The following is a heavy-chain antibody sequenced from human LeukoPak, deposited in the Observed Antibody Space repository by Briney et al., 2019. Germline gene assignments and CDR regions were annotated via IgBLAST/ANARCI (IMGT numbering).Heavy chain of an antibody. V-gene: IGHV4-59*01. CDR1: GGSISSYY. J-gene: IGHJ4*02. CDR3: ARHAVSTSRCFDY. D-gene: IGHD6-19*01. Sequence: PSETLSLTCTVSGGSISSYYWSWIRQPPGKGLEWIGYIYYSGSTNYNPSLKSRVTISVDTSKNQFSLKLSSVTAADTAVYYCARHAVSTSRCFDYWGQGTLVTVSS. CDR2: IYYSGST.